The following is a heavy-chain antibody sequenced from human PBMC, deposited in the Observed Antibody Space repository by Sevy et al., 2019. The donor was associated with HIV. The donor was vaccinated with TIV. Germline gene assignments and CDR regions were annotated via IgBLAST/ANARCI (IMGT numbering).Heavy chain of an antibody. J-gene: IGHJ4*02. V-gene: IGHV3-23*01. Sequence: GGSLRLSCAASGFTFSNYAMSWVRQAPGKGLEWVSAISGSGGSTYYADSVKGRFTISRDNSKNTLYLQMNSLRAEDTAVYYCAKASPDCSGGSCYLLDYWGQGTLVTVSS. CDR2: ISGSGGST. D-gene: IGHD2-15*01. CDR3: AKASPDCSGGSCYLLDY. CDR1: GFTFSNYA.